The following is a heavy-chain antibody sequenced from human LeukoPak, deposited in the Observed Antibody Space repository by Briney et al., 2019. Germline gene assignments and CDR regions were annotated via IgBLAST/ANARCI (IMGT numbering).Heavy chain of an antibody. Sequence: PSQTLSLTCTVSGGSISSGDYYWSWIRQPPGKGLEWIGYIYYSGSTYYNPSLKSRVTISVDTSKNQFSLKLSSVTAADMAVYYCARAGIYGSGSYSPNWFDPWGQGTLVTVSS. CDR3: ARAGIYGSGSYSPNWFDP. CDR1: GGSISSGDYY. J-gene: IGHJ5*02. D-gene: IGHD3-10*01. CDR2: IYYSGST. V-gene: IGHV4-30-4*08.